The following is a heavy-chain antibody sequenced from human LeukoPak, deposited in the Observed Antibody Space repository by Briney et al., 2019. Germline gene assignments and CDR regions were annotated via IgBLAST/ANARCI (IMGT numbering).Heavy chain of an antibody. D-gene: IGHD2-15*01. CDR3: ARDGTSWPNYYYYGMDV. CDR1: GGTFSSYA. J-gene: IGHJ6*02. Sequence: ASVKVSCKASGGTFSSYATSWVRQAPGQGLEWMGRIIPILGIANYAQKFQGRVTITADKSTSTAYMELSSLRSEDTAVYYCARDGTSWPNYYYYGMDVWGQGTTVTVSS. CDR2: IIPILGIA. V-gene: IGHV1-69*04.